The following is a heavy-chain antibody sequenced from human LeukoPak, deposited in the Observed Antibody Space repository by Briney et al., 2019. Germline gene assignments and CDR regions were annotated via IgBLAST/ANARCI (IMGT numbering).Heavy chain of an antibody. CDR2: IYSGGTT. Sequence: GGSLRLSCAASGFTFSSYAMSWVRQAPGKGLEWVSLIYSGGTTYYADSVKGRVTISRDNSKNTLYLQMNSLRAEDTAVYYCARRAGGYSHPYDYWGQGILVTVSS. CDR3: ARRAGGYSHPYDY. V-gene: IGHV3-53*01. D-gene: IGHD4-23*01. CDR1: GFTFSSYA. J-gene: IGHJ4*02.